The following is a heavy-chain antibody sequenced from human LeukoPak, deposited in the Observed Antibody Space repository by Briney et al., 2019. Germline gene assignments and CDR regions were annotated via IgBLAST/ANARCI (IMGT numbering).Heavy chain of an antibody. V-gene: IGHV3-74*01. Sequence: GGSLRLSCAASGFPFSSYWMHWVRQAPGKGLVWVSRIKSDGSSTSYAGFVKGRFTISRDNAKNSLYLQMNSLRAEDTAVYYCAREQAYYGDYEGYYYYYGMDVWGQGTTVTVSS. CDR1: GFPFSSYW. D-gene: IGHD4-17*01. CDR3: AREQAYYGDYEGYYYYYGMDV. J-gene: IGHJ6*02. CDR2: IKSDGSST.